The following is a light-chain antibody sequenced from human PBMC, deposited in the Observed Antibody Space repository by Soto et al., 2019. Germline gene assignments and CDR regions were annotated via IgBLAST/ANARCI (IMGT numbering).Light chain of an antibody. Sequence: ERVMTQSPATLSVSPGERATLSCRASQRVSTNLAWYQQKPGQAPRLLIYGASTRATGIPARFSGSGSGTEFTLTISSLQSEDFAVYYCQQYNNWPQTFGHGTKVEIK. V-gene: IGKV3-15*01. CDR3: QQYNNWPQT. CDR2: GAS. J-gene: IGKJ1*01. CDR1: QRVSTN.